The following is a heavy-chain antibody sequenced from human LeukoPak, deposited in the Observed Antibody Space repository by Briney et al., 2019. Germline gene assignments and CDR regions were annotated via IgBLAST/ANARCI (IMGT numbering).Heavy chain of an antibody. CDR1: GFTFSSYA. J-gene: IGHJ4*02. D-gene: IGHD3-3*01. CDR3: ARDSYYDFWSGLDY. CDR2: ISYDGSNK. V-gene: IGHV3-30-3*01. Sequence: QPGRSLRLSCAASGFTFSSYAMHWVRQAPGKGLEWVAVISYDGSNKYYADSVKGRFTISRDSSKNTLYLQMNSLRAEDTAVYYCARDSYYDFWSGLDYWGQGTLVTVSS.